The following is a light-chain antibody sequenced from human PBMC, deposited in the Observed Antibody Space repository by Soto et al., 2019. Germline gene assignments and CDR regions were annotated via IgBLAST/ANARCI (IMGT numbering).Light chain of an antibody. V-gene: IGKV3-11*01. CDR2: DAS. CDR3: QQRSIWSCT. CDR1: QSVSSY. Sequence: EIVLTQSPATLSLSPGERATLSCRASQSVSSYLAWYQQKPGQAPRLLIYDASNRATGIPARFSGSGSGTDFTLTISSLEPEDFAVYYCQQRSIWSCTFGPGTKVDIK. J-gene: IGKJ3*01.